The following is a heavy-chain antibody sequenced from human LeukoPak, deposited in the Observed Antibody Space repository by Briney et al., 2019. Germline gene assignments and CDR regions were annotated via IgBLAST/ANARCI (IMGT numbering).Heavy chain of an antibody. CDR3: ARSVEGSFDY. J-gene: IGHJ4*02. V-gene: IGHV3-48*01. CDR1: GFTFSSYG. D-gene: IGHD6-19*01. CDR2: INAMRTT. Sequence: GGTLRLSCAASGFTFSSYGMTWIRQAPGKGLEWVAYINAMRTTYYADSVAGRLTISRDNAKNSVSLQMNSLRVEDTAVYYCARSVEGSFDYWGQGTVVTVSS.